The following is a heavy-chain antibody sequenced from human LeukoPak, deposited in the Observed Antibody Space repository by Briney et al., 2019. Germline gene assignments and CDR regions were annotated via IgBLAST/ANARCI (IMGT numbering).Heavy chain of an antibody. CDR3: ASYSGSYWTGYYCYYMDV. CDR2: IYYSGST. CDR1: GGSISSYY. D-gene: IGHD1-26*01. V-gene: IGHV4-59*01. J-gene: IGHJ6*03. Sequence: SETLSLTCTVSGGSISSYYWSWIRQPPGKGLEWIGYIYYSGSTNYNPSLKSRVTISVDTSKNQFSLKLSSVTAADTAVYYCASYSGSYWTGYYCYYMDVWGKGTTVTVSS.